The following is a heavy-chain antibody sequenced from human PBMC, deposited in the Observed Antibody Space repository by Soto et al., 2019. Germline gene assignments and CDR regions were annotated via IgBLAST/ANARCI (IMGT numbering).Heavy chain of an antibody. D-gene: IGHD1-26*01. CDR1: GGSISSYY. V-gene: IGHV4-59*01. CDR3: ARGTASTFFDY. Sequence: SETLSLTCTVSGGSISSYYWSWIRQPPGKGLEWIGYIYYSGSTNYNPSLKSRVTISVDTSKNQFSLKLSSVTAADTAVYYCARGTASTFFDYWGQGTLVTVSS. J-gene: IGHJ4*02. CDR2: IYYSGST.